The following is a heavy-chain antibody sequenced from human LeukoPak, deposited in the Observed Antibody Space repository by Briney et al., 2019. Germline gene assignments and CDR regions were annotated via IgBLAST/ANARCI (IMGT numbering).Heavy chain of an antibody. D-gene: IGHD3-22*01. CDR1: GYTFTSYY. CDR3: ARNYYDSSGYYTDAFDI. J-gene: IGHJ3*02. Sequence: ASVKVSCKASGYTFTSYYMHWVRQAPGQGLEWMGIINPSGGSTSYAQKFQGRVTMTTDTSTSTAYMELRSLRSDDTAVYYCARNYYDSSGYYTDAFDIWGQGTMVTVSS. CDR2: INPSGGST. V-gene: IGHV1-46*01.